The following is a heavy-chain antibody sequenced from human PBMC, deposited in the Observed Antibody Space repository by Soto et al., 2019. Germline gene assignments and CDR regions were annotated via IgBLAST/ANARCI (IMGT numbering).Heavy chain of an antibody. CDR2: ISYDGGIK. D-gene: IGHD3-22*01. CDR3: AKLPWGFNYYDRSEYRATDNDAFDI. CDR1: GFTFSHYG. Sequence: QMQLVESGGGVVQPGTSLRVSCAASGFTFSHYGIHWVRQAPGKGLEWVAVISYDGGIKLYADSVRDRFAIPRDNSKDTLYLQMNTLGPDDTAVYYCAKLPWGFNYYDRSEYRATDNDAFDIWGQGTMVTVSS. J-gene: IGHJ3*02. V-gene: IGHV3-30*18.